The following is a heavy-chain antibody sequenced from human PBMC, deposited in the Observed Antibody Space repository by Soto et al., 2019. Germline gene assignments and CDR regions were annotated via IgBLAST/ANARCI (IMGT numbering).Heavy chain of an antibody. CDR1: GYTFTRYD. Sequence: QVQLVQSGAEVKKPGASVKVSCKASGYTFTRYDINWVRQATGQGLEWMGWMNPNSGNTGYAPKFQGRVTMTRNTSIGTAYRELSRLGSEDTAVYYCARERSGSSDYWGQGTLVTVSS. CDR3: ARERSGSSDY. CDR2: MNPNSGNT. V-gene: IGHV1-8*01. J-gene: IGHJ4*02. D-gene: IGHD1-26*01.